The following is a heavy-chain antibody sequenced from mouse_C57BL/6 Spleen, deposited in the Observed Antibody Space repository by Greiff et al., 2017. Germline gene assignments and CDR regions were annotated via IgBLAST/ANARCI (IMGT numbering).Heavy chain of an antibody. D-gene: IGHD1-1*01. Sequence: EVQLVESGGGLVQPKGSLKLSCAASGFSFNTYAMNWVRQAPGKGLEWVARIRSKSNNYATYYADSVKDRFTISRDDSESMLYLQMNNLKTEDTAMYYCVRHEGSNYAMDYWGQGTSVTVSS. CDR3: VRHEGSNYAMDY. CDR1: GFSFNTYA. CDR2: IRSKSNNYAT. J-gene: IGHJ4*01. V-gene: IGHV10-1*01.